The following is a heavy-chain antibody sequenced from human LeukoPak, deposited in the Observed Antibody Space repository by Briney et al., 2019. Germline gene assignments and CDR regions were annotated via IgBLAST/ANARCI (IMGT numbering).Heavy chain of an antibody. V-gene: IGHV5-51*01. D-gene: IGHD3-22*01. Sequence: GESLKISCKGSGYSFTSYWIGWVRQMPGKGLEWMGIIYPGDSDTRYSPSFQGQVTISADKSISTAYLQWSSLKASDTAMYYCARGTLDSSGYYSSYSPTAEYFQHWGQGTLVTVSS. CDR3: ARGTLDSSGYYSSYSPTAEYFQH. CDR1: GYSFTSYW. CDR2: IYPGDSDT. J-gene: IGHJ1*01.